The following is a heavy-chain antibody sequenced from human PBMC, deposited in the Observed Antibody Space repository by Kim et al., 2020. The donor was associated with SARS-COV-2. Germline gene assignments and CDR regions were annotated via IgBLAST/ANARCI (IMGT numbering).Heavy chain of an antibody. V-gene: IGHV3-30*04. CDR2: ISYDGSNK. Sequence: GGSLRLSCAASGFTFSSYAMHWVRQAPGKGLEWAAVISYDGSNKYYADSVKGRFTISRDNSKNTLYLQMNSLRAEDTAVYYCARDQYYYDSSGYSTYYYYGMDVWGQGTTVTVSS. CDR1: GFTFSSYA. CDR3: ARDQYYYDSSGYSTYYYYGMDV. J-gene: IGHJ6*02. D-gene: IGHD3-22*01.